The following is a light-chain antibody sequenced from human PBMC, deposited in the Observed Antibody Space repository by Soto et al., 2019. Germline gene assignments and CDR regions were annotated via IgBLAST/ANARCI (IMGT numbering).Light chain of an antibody. CDR2: DVS. J-gene: IGLJ1*01. CDR3: SAYTGSTYV. V-gene: IGLV2-14*01. CDR1: SSDVGGNKY. Sequence: QSALTQPASVSGSPGQSITISCIGTSSDVGGNKYVSWYQQNPGKAPKLMICDVSNRPSGVSNRFSGSKSGNTASLTISGLQVDDEAEYYCSAYTGSTYVFGTGTKVTV.